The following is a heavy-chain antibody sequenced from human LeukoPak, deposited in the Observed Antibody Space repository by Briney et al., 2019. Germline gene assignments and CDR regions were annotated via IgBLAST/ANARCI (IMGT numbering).Heavy chain of an antibody. CDR2: IYSGGST. J-gene: IGHJ4*02. Sequence: LAGGSLRLSCAASGFTVSSNYMGWVRQAPGKGPDWVSVIYSGGSTYYADSVKGRFTISRDNSKNTLYLQMNSLRAEDTAVYYCARAGYYDSSGYYFPFDYWGQGTLVTVSS. CDR3: ARAGYYDSSGYYFPFDY. D-gene: IGHD3-22*01. CDR1: GFTVSSNY. V-gene: IGHV3-53*01.